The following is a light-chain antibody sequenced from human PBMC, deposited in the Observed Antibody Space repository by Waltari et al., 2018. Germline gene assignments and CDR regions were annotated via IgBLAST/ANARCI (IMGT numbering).Light chain of an antibody. CDR1: SSDVGGYNY. Sequence: QSALTQPASVSGSPGQSITISCTGTSSDVGGYNYVSWYQQYPGKAPKLMIYDFSKRPSGVSNRFSGSQSGHTASLTISGLQAEDEADYYCCSYAGSRIHVLFGGGTKLTVL. CDR2: DFS. CDR3: CSYAGSRIHVL. V-gene: IGLV2-23*02. J-gene: IGLJ2*01.